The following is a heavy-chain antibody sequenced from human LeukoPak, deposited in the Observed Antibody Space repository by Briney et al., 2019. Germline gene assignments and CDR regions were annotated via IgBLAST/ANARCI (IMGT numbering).Heavy chain of an antibody. CDR2: IYPDDSNT. CDR1: GYSFTSYW. J-gene: IGHJ4*02. Sequence: GESLKISCKVSGYSFTSYWIGWVRQMPGKGLEWMGIIYPDDSNTRYSPSFQGQVTISADKSISTAYLQWSSLKASDTAMYYCARRAFCGGDCSYFDYWGQGTLVTVSS. CDR3: ARRAFCGGDCSYFDY. D-gene: IGHD2-21*02. V-gene: IGHV5-51*01.